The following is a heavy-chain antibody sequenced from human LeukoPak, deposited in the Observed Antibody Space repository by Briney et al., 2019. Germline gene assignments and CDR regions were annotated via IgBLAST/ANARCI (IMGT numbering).Heavy chain of an antibody. D-gene: IGHD1-26*01. CDR3: ARDYSGSDY. CDR1: GGSISSGSYY. J-gene: IGHJ4*02. Sequence: PSQTLSLTCTVSGGSISSGSYYWSWIRQPAGKGLEWIGRIYTSGSTNYNPSLKSRVTISVDTSKNQFSLKLSSVTAADTAVYYCARDYSGSDYWGRGTLVTVSS. CDR2: IYTSGST. V-gene: IGHV4-61*02.